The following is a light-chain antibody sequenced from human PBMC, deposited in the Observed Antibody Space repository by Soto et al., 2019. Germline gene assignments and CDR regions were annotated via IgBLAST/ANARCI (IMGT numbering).Light chain of an antibody. CDR3: QRYNNWPPLT. V-gene: IGKV3-15*01. CDR2: DAS. J-gene: IGKJ4*01. Sequence: ELVRTKSPGSLSVSHGERATLSCRASQSVSSNLAWYQQKPGQAPRLLIYDASNRATGIPARFSGSGSGTEFTLTISSLQSEDFAVYYCQRYNNWPPLTFGGGTKVDIK. CDR1: QSVSSN.